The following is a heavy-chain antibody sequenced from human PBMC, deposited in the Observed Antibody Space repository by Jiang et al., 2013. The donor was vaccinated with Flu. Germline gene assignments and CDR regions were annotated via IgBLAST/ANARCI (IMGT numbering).Heavy chain of an antibody. D-gene: IGHD5-18*01. J-gene: IGHJ6*03. V-gene: IGHV3-43*01. CDR3: AKEANTATYYYYYYYMDV. CDR2: ISWDGGST. CDR1: GFTFDDYT. Sequence: VVVQPGGSLRLSCAASGFTFDDYTMHWVRQAPGKGLEWVSLISWDGGSTYYADSVKGRFTISRDNSKNSLYLQMNSLRTEDTALYYCAKEANTATYYYYYYYMDVWGKGTTVTVSS.